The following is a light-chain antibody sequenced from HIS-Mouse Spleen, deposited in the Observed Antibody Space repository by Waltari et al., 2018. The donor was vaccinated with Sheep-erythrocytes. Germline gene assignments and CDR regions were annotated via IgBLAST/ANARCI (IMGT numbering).Light chain of an antibody. CDR2: AAS. V-gene: IGKV1-12*01. J-gene: IGKJ5*01. Sequence: DIQMTQSPSSVSASVGDRVTITCRASQGIRSWLAWYQQKPVKAPKLLIYAASSLQSGLPSRFSGSGSGTDFTLTISSLQPEDFATYNCQQANSFPITFGQGTRLEIK. CDR1: QGIRSW. CDR3: QQANSFPIT.